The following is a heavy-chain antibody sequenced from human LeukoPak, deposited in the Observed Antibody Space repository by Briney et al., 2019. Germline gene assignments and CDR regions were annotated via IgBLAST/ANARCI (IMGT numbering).Heavy chain of an antibody. CDR2: IIPIFGTA. CDR1: GGTFSSYA. Sequence: SVKVSCKAAGGTFSSYAISWLRQAPGQGLEWMGGIIPIFGTANYAQKFQRRVTITADEPTSTAYMELSSLRSEDTAVYYCATTQHMVATISFSPAGLDYWGQGTLVTVSS. V-gene: IGHV1-69*01. D-gene: IGHD5-12*01. J-gene: IGHJ4*02. CDR3: ATTQHMVATISFSPAGLDY.